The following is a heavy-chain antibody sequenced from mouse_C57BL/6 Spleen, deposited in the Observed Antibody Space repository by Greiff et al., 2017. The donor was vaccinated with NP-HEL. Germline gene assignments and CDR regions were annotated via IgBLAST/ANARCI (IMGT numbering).Heavy chain of an antibody. CDR3: ARNWDYYDY. D-gene: IGHD4-1*01. CDR2: IWSGGST. J-gene: IGHJ2*01. CDR1: GFSLTSYG. V-gene: IGHV2-2*01. Sequence: QVQLQQSGPGLVQPSRCLSITCTVSGFSLTSYGVHWVRQSPGKGLEWLGVIWSGGSTDYNAAFISRLSISKDNTKSQVFFKMNSLQADDTAKYYCARNWDYYDYWGQGTTLTVSS.